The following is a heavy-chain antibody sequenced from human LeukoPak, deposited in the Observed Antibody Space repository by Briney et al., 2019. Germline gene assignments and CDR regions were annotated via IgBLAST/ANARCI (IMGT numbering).Heavy chain of an antibody. CDR1: GFTFNSYT. CDR3: ARVLDLHDYGGNSLAY. Sequence: PGGSLRLSCAASGFTFNSYTINWVRQAPGKGLEWVSFISSSSYYVYYADSVKGRFTISRDNAKNSVYLQMNSLRAEDTAVYYCARVLDLHDYGGNSLAYWGQGTLVTVSS. V-gene: IGHV3-21*01. J-gene: IGHJ4*02. D-gene: IGHD4-23*01. CDR2: ISSSSYYV.